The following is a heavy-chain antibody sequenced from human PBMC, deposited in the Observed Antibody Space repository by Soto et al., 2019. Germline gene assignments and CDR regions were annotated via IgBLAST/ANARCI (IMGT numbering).Heavy chain of an antibody. D-gene: IGHD4-17*01. CDR2: IIPILGIA. CDR3: AWGRRSSDYGEVGVYYYYYMDV. CDR1: GGTFSSYT. Sequence: QVQLVQSGAEVKKPGSSVKVSCKASGGTFSSYTISWVRQAPGQGLEWMGRIIPILGIANYAQKFQGRVTTTADKYAGGAYMERIRRRFYDTAVYYCAWGRRSSDYGEVGVYYYYYMDVWGKGTTVTVSS. V-gene: IGHV1-69*02. J-gene: IGHJ6*03.